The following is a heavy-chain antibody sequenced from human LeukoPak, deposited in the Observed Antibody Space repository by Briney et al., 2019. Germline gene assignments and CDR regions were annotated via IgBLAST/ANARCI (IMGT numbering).Heavy chain of an antibody. V-gene: IGHV4-59*01. J-gene: IGHJ4*02. CDR1: GGSISSYY. Sequence: SETLSLTCTVSGGSISSYYWSWIRQPPGKGLEWIGYIYYSGSTNYNPSLKSRVTISVDTSKNQFSLKLSSVTAADTAVYYCARGGGQTDYWGQGTLVTVSS. CDR3: ARGGGQTDY. CDR2: IYYSGST. D-gene: IGHD2-15*01.